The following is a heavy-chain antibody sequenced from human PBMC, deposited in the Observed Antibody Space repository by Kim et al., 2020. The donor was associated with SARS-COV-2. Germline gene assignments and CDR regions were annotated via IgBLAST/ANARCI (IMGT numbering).Heavy chain of an antibody. CDR3: AKDIGYSSSF. V-gene: IGHV3-9*01. J-gene: IGHJ4*02. D-gene: IGHD6-13*01. CDR2: SI. Sequence: SIGYADSVEGRFTISRDNAKNSLYLQMNSLRAEDTALYYCAKDIGYSSSFWGQGTLVTVSS.